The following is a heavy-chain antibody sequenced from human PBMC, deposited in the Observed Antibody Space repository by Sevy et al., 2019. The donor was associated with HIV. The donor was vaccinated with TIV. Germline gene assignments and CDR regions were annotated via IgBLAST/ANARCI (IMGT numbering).Heavy chain of an antibody. CDR2: IHSDDTT. CDR3: ARDKSGYGYALNY. Sequence: GGSLRLSCAASGFTVNSNYMTWVRQAPGKGLEGVSVIHSDDTTYHADSLKDSLTIARDNFKNTLYRHMSRLRAEDTAVYYCARDKSGYGYALNYWGQGTLVTVSS. V-gene: IGHV3-66*01. D-gene: IGHD5-18*01. J-gene: IGHJ4*02. CDR1: GFTVNSNY.